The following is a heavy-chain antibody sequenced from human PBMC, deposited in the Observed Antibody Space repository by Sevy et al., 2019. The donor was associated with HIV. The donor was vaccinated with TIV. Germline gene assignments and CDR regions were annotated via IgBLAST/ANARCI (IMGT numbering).Heavy chain of an antibody. CDR1: GYTFTGYY. D-gene: IGHD6-19*01. Sequence: SVKVSCKASGYTFTGYYMHWVRQAPGQGLEWMGWINPNSGGTNYAQKFQGRVTMTRDTSISTAYMELSRLRSDDTAVYYCARDLYSSGWYVTFDYWGQGTLVTVSS. J-gene: IGHJ4*02. CDR2: INPNSGGT. CDR3: ARDLYSSGWYVTFDY. V-gene: IGHV1-2*02.